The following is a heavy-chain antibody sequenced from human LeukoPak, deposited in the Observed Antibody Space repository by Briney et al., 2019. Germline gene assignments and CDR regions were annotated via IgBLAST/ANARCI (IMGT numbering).Heavy chain of an antibody. CDR2: INANSGGT. CDR3: ARSRLFRYDGFDT. CDR1: GYTFTGYY. Sequence: ASVKVSCKASGYTFTGYYMHWVRQAPGQGLEWMGWINANSGGTDYAQKFRGRVTMTRDTSISTAYMELSRLRSDDTAVFYCARSRLFRYDGFDTWGQGTMVTVSS. V-gene: IGHV1-2*02. D-gene: IGHD2-21*01. J-gene: IGHJ3*02.